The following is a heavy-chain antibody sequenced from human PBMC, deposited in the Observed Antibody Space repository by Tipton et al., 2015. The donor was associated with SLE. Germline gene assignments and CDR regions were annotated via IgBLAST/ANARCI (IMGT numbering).Heavy chain of an antibody. Sequence: TLSLTCTVSGGSISSGGYYWSWIRQHPGKGLEWIGYIYYSGSTYYNPSLKSRVTISVDTSKNQFSLKLSSVTAADTAVYYCATRRLYYDSSGGAFDILGQGTMVTVSS. D-gene: IGHD3-22*01. J-gene: IGHJ3*02. V-gene: IGHV4-31*03. CDR3: ATRRLYYDSSGGAFDI. CDR1: GGSISSGGYY. CDR2: IYYSGST.